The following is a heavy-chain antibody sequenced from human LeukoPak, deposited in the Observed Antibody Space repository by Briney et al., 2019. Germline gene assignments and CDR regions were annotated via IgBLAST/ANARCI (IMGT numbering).Heavy chain of an antibody. V-gene: IGHV1-69*01. J-gene: IGHJ3*02. D-gene: IGHD3-3*01. CDR3: ARDRFSRIYDFWSGYTWDI. CDR2: IIPIFGTA. Sequence: SVRVSCKASGGTFSSYAISWVRQAPGQGLEWMGGIIPIFGTANYAQKFQGRVTITADESTSTAYMELSSLRSEDTAVYYCARDRFSRIYDFWSGYTWDIWGQGTMVTVSS. CDR1: GGTFSSYA.